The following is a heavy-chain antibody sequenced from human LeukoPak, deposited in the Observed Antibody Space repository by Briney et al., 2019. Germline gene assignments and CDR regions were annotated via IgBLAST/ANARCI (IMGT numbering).Heavy chain of an antibody. CDR2: IRYDGSNK. Sequence: PGGSLRLSCAASGFTFSGYGMHWVRQAPGKGLEWVAFIRYDGSNKYYADSVKGRFTISRDNSKNTLYLQMNSLRAEDTAVYYCAKVVVVAATFHYWGQGTLVTVSS. CDR1: GFTFSGYG. CDR3: AKVVVVAATFHY. J-gene: IGHJ4*02. V-gene: IGHV3-30*02. D-gene: IGHD2-15*01.